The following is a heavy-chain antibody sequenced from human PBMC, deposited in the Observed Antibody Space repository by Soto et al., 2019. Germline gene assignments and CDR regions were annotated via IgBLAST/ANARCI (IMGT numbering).Heavy chain of an antibody. Sequence: GGSLRLSCAASGFTFDDYAMHWVRQAPGKGLEWVSGISWNSGSIGYADSVKGRFTISRDNAKNSLYLQMNSLRAEDTALYYCAKDRSPYLGGGQFDYWGQGTLVTVSS. CDR3: AKDRSPYLGGGQFDY. J-gene: IGHJ4*02. CDR2: ISWNSGSI. D-gene: IGHD3-16*01. V-gene: IGHV3-9*01. CDR1: GFTFDDYA.